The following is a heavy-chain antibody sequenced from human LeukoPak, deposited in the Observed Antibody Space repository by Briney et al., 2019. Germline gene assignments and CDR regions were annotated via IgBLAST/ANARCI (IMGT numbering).Heavy chain of an antibody. J-gene: IGHJ4*02. CDR2: VNGYNGNT. CDR3: ARDGGGSYYSD. CDR1: GYTFSSYE. D-gene: IGHD1-26*01. Sequence: ASVKVSCKASGYTFSSYEIIWARQAPGQGLEWMGWVNGYNGNTDYAQKFQGRVAMTRDTSTSTAYVELTSLRSDDTAVYYCARDGGGSYYSDWGQGTLVTVSS. V-gene: IGHV1-18*01.